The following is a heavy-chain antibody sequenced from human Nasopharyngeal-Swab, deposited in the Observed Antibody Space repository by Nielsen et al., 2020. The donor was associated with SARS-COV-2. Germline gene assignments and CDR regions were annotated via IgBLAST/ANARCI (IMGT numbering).Heavy chain of an antibody. V-gene: IGHV4-39*01. Sequence: SETLSLTCTVSGGSISSSSYYWGWIRQPPGKGLEWIGGIYYSGSTYYNPSLKSRVTISVDTSKNQFSLKLSSVTAADTAVYYCARLGGSFLTYYMDVWGKGTTFTVSS. J-gene: IGHJ6*03. CDR1: GGSISSSSYY. D-gene: IGHD1-26*01. CDR3: ARLGGSFLTYYMDV. CDR2: IYYSGST.